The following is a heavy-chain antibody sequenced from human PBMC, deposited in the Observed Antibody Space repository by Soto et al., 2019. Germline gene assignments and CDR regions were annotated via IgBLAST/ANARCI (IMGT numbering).Heavy chain of an antibody. CDR2: INHSGST. Sequence: QVQLQQWGAGLLKPSETLSLTCAVYGGSFSGYYWSWIRQPPGKGLEWIGEINHSGSTNYNPSLNSRVTISVDTSENQFSLKLSSVTAADTAVYYCARGIVVVVAATPGVPWFDPWGQGTLVTVSS. J-gene: IGHJ5*02. CDR3: ARGIVVVVAATPGVPWFDP. V-gene: IGHV4-34*01. CDR1: GGSFSGYY. D-gene: IGHD2-15*01.